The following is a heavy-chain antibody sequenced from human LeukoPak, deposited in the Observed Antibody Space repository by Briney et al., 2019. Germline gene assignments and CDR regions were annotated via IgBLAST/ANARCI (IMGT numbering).Heavy chain of an antibody. CDR2: IYPRDSDT. CDR1: GYGFNSYW. Sequence: GESLKISCKASGYGFNSYWIGWVRQMPGKGLEWMGIIYPRDSDTRYSPSFQGQVTISADKSINTVYLQWNSLKASDTAIYYCARRIHSSSTFRYFDYWGQGTLVTVSS. J-gene: IGHJ4*02. CDR3: ARRIHSSSTFRYFDY. V-gene: IGHV5-51*01. D-gene: IGHD3-3*02.